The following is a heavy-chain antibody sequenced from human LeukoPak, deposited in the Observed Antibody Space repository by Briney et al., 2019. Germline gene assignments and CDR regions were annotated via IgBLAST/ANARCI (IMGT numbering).Heavy chain of an antibody. CDR1: GFTFDDYG. Sequence: GGSLRRSCAASGFTFDDYGISWVRQAPGKGLEWISGINWNGGSTGYADSVKGRFTISRDNAKNSLYLQMNSLRAEDTALYYCARATHYYESSGYDYWGQGTLVTVSS. CDR2: INWNGGST. J-gene: IGHJ4*02. CDR3: ARATHYYESSGYDY. V-gene: IGHV3-20*04. D-gene: IGHD3-22*01.